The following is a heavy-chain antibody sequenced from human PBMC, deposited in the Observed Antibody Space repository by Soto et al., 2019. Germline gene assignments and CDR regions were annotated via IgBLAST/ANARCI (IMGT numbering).Heavy chain of an antibody. V-gene: IGHV1-8*01. CDR3: ARGIKYGAYSRWFDP. Sequence: EASVKVSCKASGYTFTSYDINWVRQATGQGLEYLGWMNPNSGNTGYVQKFQGRVTMTRDTSISTAYMELSSLRSEDSAVYFCARGIKYGAYSRWFDPWGQGTLVTV. CDR2: MNPNSGNT. D-gene: IGHD4-17*01. J-gene: IGHJ5*02. CDR1: GYTFTSYD.